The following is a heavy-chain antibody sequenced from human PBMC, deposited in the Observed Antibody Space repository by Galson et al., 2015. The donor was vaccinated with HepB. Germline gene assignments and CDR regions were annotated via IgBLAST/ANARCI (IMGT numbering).Heavy chain of an antibody. D-gene: IGHD3-22*01. Sequence: QSGAEVKKPGESLKISCKGSGYSFTSYWIGWVRQRPGKGLEWMGIIYPGDSDTTYSPSFQGQVTISVDKSINTAYPHWSSLKASDTAMFYCARLDSSGYFYWGQGTLVTVSS. CDR3: ARLDSSGYFY. CDR1: GYSFTSYW. V-gene: IGHV5-51*01. J-gene: IGHJ4*02. CDR2: IYPGDSDT.